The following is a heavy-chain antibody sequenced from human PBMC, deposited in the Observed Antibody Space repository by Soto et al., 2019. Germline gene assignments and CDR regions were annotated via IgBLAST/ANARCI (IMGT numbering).Heavy chain of an antibody. CDR1: GFTFSSYE. CDR3: ARGEDCSSTSCRGDYYYGMDV. CDR2: ISSSGSTM. Sequence: GGSLRLSCAASGFTFSSYEMNWVRQAPGKGLEWVSCISSSGSTMYYADSVKGRFTISRDNAKNSLYLQMNSLRAEDTAVYYCARGEDCSSTSCRGDYYYGMDVWGQGTTVTVSS. V-gene: IGHV3-48*03. D-gene: IGHD2-2*01. J-gene: IGHJ6*02.